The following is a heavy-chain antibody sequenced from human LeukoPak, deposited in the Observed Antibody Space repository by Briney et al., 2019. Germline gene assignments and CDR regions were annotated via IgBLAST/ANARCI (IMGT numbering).Heavy chain of an antibody. J-gene: IGHJ4*02. Sequence: GGSLRLSCAASGFTFSSYSMNWVRQAPGKGLEWVSSISSSGSYIYYADSVKGRFTISRDNAKNSLYLQMNSLRAEDTAVYYCARDLYYDSSGYYSGYYFDYWGQGTLVTVSS. CDR2: ISSSGSYI. D-gene: IGHD3-22*01. CDR1: GFTFSSYS. CDR3: ARDLYYDSSGYYSGYYFDY. V-gene: IGHV3-21*01.